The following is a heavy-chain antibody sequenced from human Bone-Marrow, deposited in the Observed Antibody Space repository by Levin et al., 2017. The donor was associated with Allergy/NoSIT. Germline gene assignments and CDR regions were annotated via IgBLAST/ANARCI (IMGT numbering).Heavy chain of an antibody. D-gene: IGHD2-21*02. J-gene: IGHJ4*02. Sequence: KHGESLKISCKTSGYTFNKYGINWVRQTPGQGLEWMGWISGYNGKTNYTRKFQDRVTMTTDTSANTAYMELRSLTSADTAVYYCARDFATYCDGDCSLDNWGQGTLVTVSS. V-gene: IGHV1-18*01. CDR2: ISGYNGKT. CDR1: GYTFNKYG. CDR3: ARDFATYCDGDCSLDN.